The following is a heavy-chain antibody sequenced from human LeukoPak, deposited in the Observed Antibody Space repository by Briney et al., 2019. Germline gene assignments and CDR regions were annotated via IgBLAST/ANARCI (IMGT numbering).Heavy chain of an antibody. CDR3: AKDPLYYGSGSYRAQFDY. CDR2: IRYDGSNK. D-gene: IGHD3-10*01. CDR1: GFTFSSYS. V-gene: IGHV3-30*02. Sequence: PGGSLRLSCSASGFTFSSYSMNWVRQAPGKGLEWVSFIRYDGSNKYHADSVKGRFTISRDDSKNTLYLQMNSLRAEDTAVYYCAKDPLYYGSGSYRAQFDYWGQGTLVTVSS. J-gene: IGHJ4*02.